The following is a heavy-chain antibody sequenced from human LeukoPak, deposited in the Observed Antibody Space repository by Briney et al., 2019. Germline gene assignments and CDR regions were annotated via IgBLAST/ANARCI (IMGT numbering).Heavy chain of an antibody. Sequence: ASVKVSCKASGYTFTGYYMHWVRQAPGQGLEWMGWINPNSGGTNYAQKFQGRVTMTRDTSISTAYLELSRLRSDDTAVYYCATLGYCSSTSCYLFDYWGQGTLVTVSS. V-gene: IGHV1-2*02. CDR1: GYTFTGYY. D-gene: IGHD2-2*01. J-gene: IGHJ4*02. CDR3: ATLGYCSSTSCYLFDY. CDR2: INPNSGGT.